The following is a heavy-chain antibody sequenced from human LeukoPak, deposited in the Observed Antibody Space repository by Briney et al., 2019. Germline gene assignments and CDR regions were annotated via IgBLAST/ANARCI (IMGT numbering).Heavy chain of an antibody. CDR2: ISGSGGST. V-gene: IGHV3-23*01. Sequence: GGSLRLSCAASGFTFSSYAMSWVRQAPGKGLEWVSAISGSGGSTYYADSVKGRFTISRDNSKNTLYLQMNSLRAEDTAVYYCANYGRQGSLVGLDAFDIWGQGTMVTVSS. D-gene: IGHD3/OR15-3a*01. CDR1: GFTFSSYA. J-gene: IGHJ3*02. CDR3: ANYGRQGSLVGLDAFDI.